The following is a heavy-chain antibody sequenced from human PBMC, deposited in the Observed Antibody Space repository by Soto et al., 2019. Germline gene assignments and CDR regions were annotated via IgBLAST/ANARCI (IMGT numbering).Heavy chain of an antibody. CDR2: IIPIFGTA. CDR1: GGTFSSYA. CDR3: ARHVPAAGYYYGMDV. V-gene: IGHV1-69*12. D-gene: IGHD2-2*01. Sequence: QVQLVQSGAEVKKPGSSVKVSCKASGGTFSSYAISWVRQAPGQGLEWMGGIIPIFGTANYAQQFQGRVKIPADESTRTAYMELSSLRSEDTAVYYCARHVPAAGYYYGMDVWGQGTTVTVSS. J-gene: IGHJ6*02.